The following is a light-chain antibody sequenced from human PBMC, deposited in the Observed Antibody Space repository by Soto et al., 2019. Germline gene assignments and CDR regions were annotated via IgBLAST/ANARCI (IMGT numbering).Light chain of an antibody. J-gene: IGLJ2*01. CDR3: QSYDSGLSGSV. Sequence: QSVLTQPPSVSGAPGQRVTISCTGNSSNIGAGYDVHWYQRLPGTAPKLLIYGNINRPSGVPDRFSGSKSGASVSLAITGLQADDEADYYCQSYDSGLSGSVFGGGTKLTVL. CDR2: GNI. CDR1: SSNIGAGYD. V-gene: IGLV1-40*01.